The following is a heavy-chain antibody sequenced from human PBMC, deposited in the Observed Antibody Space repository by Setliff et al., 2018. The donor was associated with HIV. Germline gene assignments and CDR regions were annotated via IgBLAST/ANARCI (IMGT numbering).Heavy chain of an antibody. V-gene: IGHV3-7*01. D-gene: IGHD3-16*01. CDR2: IKEDGREK. CDR1: GFSFSNSW. J-gene: IGHJ4*02. CDR3: AAVPWGHSSLIIDH. Sequence: GGSLRLSCAASGFSFSNSWMTWVRQAPGKGLEWVATIKEDGREKYYVGSVKGRFTISRDNAKNSVYLQMHSLRVEDTAVYYCAAVPWGHSSLIIDHWGQGTPVTVSS.